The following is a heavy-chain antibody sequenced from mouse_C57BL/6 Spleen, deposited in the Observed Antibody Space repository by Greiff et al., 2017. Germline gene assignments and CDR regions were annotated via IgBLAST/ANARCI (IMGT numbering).Heavy chain of an antibody. CDR1: GFNIKNTY. CDR3: ASPPYYGSSSAWFAY. J-gene: IGHJ3*01. CDR2: IDPANGNT. Sequence: VQLQQSVAELVRPGASVKLSCTASGFNIKNTYMHWVKQRPEQGLEWIGRIDPANGNTKYAPKFQGKATITADTSSNTAYLQLSSLTSEDTAIYYCASPPYYGSSSAWFAYWGQGTLVTVSA. D-gene: IGHD1-1*01. V-gene: IGHV14-3*01.